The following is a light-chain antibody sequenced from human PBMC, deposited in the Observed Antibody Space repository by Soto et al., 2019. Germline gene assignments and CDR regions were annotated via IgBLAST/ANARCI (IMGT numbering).Light chain of an antibody. CDR3: SSYTSSNTL. V-gene: IGLV2-14*01. CDR1: SSDVGV. Sequence: QSVLTQPASVSGSPGQSITISCTGTSSDVGVSWYQQHSGKVPKLIIYDVNNRPSGVSNRFSGSKSGNTASLTISGLQAEDEANYYCSSYTSSNTLFGGGTKLTVL. J-gene: IGLJ2*01. CDR2: DVN.